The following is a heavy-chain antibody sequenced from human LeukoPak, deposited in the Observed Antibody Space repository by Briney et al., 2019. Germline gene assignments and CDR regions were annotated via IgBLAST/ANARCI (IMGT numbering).Heavy chain of an antibody. V-gene: IGHV3-23*01. CDR1: GFTFSSYA. Sequence: GGSLRLSCAASGFTFSSYAMSWVRQAPGKGLEWVSTISSGGGNTFYADSVKGRFTISRDNSKNTLYLQINSLRAEDTAVYYCARDRAWNYFDYWGQGTLVTVSS. J-gene: IGHJ4*02. CDR3: ARDRAWNYFDY. CDR2: ISSGGGNT. D-gene: IGHD3-3*01.